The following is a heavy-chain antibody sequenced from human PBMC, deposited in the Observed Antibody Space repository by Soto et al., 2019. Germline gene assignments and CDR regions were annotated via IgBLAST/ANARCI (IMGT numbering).Heavy chain of an antibody. J-gene: IGHJ4*02. V-gene: IGHV1-3*01. CDR1: GYTFTSYA. CDR3: ARDDSGFSGSHYIDYFNY. CDR2: INAGNGNT. D-gene: IGHD1-26*01. Sequence: ASVKVSCKASGYTFTSYAMHWVRQAPGQRLEWVGWINAGNGNTNYSQKFQGRVTMTRDTSTSTAYMELSSLRSEDTAVYYCARDDSGFSGSHYIDYFNYWGQGALVTVSS.